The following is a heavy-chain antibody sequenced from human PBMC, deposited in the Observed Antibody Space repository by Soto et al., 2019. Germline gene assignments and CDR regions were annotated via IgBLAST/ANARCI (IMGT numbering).Heavy chain of an antibody. Sequence: TGGSLRLSCAASGFTFSSYAMSWVRQAPGKGLEWVSAISGSGGSTYYADSVKGRFTISRDNSKNTLYLQMNSLRAEDTAVYYCAKGTYYYDSRGVDYWGQGTLVTVSS. J-gene: IGHJ4*02. V-gene: IGHV3-23*01. CDR3: AKGTYYYDSRGVDY. D-gene: IGHD3-22*01. CDR1: GFTFSSYA. CDR2: ISGSGGST.